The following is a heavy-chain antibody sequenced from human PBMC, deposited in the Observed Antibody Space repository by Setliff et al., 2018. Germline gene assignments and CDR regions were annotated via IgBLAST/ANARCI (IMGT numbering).Heavy chain of an antibody. J-gene: IGHJ4*02. CDR3: ARGPLDFVVVPAAAKFDS. V-gene: IGHV1-18*01. CDR2: ISAYNGYI. D-gene: IGHD2-2*01. CDR1: GYTFSNYG. Sequence: ASVKVSCKASGYTFSNYGISWVRQAPGQGLEWMGWISAYNGYIIYAQKLQGRVTMTTDTSTSTAYMELRSLTSDDTAVYYCARGPLDFVVVPAAAKFDSWGQGTLVTVSS.